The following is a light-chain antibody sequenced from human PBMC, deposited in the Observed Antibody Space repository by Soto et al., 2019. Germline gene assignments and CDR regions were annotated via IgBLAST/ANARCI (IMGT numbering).Light chain of an antibody. CDR2: GAS. CDR3: QQYDGWPPWT. J-gene: IGKJ1*01. CDR1: QSVSSN. V-gene: IGKV3-15*01. Sequence: EIVMTQSPVTLSMSPGERATLSCRASQSVSSNLAWYQQKPGQAPRLLIYGASTRATGIPARFSGSGSGTEFTLTIGSRQSEDFAVYYCQQYDGWPPWTFGQGTTVEIK.